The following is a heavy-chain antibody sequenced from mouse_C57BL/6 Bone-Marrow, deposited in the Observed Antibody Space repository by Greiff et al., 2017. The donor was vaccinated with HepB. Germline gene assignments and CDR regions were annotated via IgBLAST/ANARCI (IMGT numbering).Heavy chain of an antibody. J-gene: IGHJ2*01. V-gene: IGHV1-64*01. Sequence: QVQLQQPGAELVKPGASVKLSCKASGYTFTSYWMHWVKQRPGQGLEWIGMIHTNSGSTNYNEKFKSKATLTVDKSSSTAYMQLSSLTSEDSAVYYCAHYYGSSSFDYWGQGTTLTVSS. CDR1: GYTFTSYW. CDR3: AHYYGSSSFDY. CDR2: IHTNSGST. D-gene: IGHD1-1*01.